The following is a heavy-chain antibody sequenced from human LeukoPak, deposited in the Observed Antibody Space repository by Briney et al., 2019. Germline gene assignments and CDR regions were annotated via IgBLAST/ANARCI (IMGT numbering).Heavy chain of an antibody. D-gene: IGHD2-15*01. J-gene: IGHJ4*02. V-gene: IGHV4-59*12. CDR1: GGSISGYY. CDR2: IYYSGST. CDR3: ARDYCSGGSCYDY. Sequence: SETLSLTCTVSGGSISGYYWSWIRQSPGKGLEWIGYIYYSGSTNYNPSLKSRVTISVDTSKNQFSLKLSSVTAADTAVYYCARDYCSGGSCYDYWGQGTLVTVSS.